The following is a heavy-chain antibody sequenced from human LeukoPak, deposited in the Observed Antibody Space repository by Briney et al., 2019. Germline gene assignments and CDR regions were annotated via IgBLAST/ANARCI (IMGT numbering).Heavy chain of an antibody. D-gene: IGHD1-26*01. CDR1: GASISSGSYC. CDR2: IQTSGST. J-gene: IGHJ4*02. V-gene: IGHV4-61*09. CDR3: ARESVGASDPFDY. Sequence: SETLSLTCTVSGASISSGSYCWSWIRQPAGKGLEWIGHIQTSGSTNYNPSLKSRVTISVDTSKNQFSLKLTSVTAADTAVYYCARESVGASDPFDYWGQGTLVTVSS.